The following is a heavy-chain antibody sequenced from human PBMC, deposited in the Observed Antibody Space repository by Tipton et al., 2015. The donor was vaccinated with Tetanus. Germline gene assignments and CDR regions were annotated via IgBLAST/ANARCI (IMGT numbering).Heavy chain of an antibody. D-gene: IGHD3-10*01. J-gene: IGHJ5*02. CDR3: ARHLYGYWFDP. CDR2: INHRGGT. CDR1: GGSFSGFY. Sequence: TLSLTCAVSGGSFSGFYWSWIRQPPGKGLEWIGEINHRGGTSYNPSLKSRVTISVDTSKHHFSLNVSSVTAADTAVYYCARHLYGYWFDPWGQGALVTVSS. V-gene: IGHV4-34*01.